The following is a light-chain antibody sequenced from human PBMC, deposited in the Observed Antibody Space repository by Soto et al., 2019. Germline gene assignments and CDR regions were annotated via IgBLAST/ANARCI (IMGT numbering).Light chain of an antibody. CDR1: QSISSW. CDR2: DAS. V-gene: IGKV1-5*01. J-gene: IGKJ2*02. Sequence: DIQMTQSPSTLSASVGDRVTITCRASQSISSWLAWYQQKPGKAPKLLIYDASSLESGVPSRFSGSGSGTEFTLTISSLQPDGFATYYCQQYNSYSRGTFGQGTKLEIK. CDR3: QQYNSYSRGT.